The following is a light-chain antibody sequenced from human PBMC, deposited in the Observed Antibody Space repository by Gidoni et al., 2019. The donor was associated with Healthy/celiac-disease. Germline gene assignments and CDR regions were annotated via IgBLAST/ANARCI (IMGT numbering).Light chain of an antibody. Sequence: QSVLTQPPSASGTPGQRVTIPCSGSSSNIGSNTVNWYQQIPGTAPKLLIYSNNQRPSGVPDRFSGSKPGTSASLAISGLQSEDEADYYCAAWDDSLNGPVFGGGTKLTVL. V-gene: IGLV1-44*01. CDR2: SNN. CDR1: SSNIGSNT. J-gene: IGLJ2*01. CDR3: AAWDDSLNGPV.